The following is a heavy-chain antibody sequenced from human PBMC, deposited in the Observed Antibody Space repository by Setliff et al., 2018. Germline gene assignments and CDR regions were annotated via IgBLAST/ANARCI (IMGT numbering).Heavy chain of an antibody. CDR2: INQDASEK. CDR1: GFTFSSYW. J-gene: IGHJ4*02. Sequence: PGGSLSLSCAASGFTFSSYWMSWVRQAPGKGLEWLVNINQDASEKYYVDSVKGRFTISRDNAKNPLYLQMTSLRAEDTAVYYCARAFGSGWFWGQGTLVTVSS. V-gene: IGHV3-7*01. CDR3: ARAFGSGWF. D-gene: IGHD6-19*01.